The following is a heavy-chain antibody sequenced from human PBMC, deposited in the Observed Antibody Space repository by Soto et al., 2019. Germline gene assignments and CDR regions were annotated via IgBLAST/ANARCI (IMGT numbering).Heavy chain of an antibody. Sequence: GGSLRLSCAASGFTFSSYGMHWVRQAPGKGLEWVAVIWYDGSNKYYADSVKGRFTISRDNSKNTLYLQMNSLRAEDTAVYYCARAGGGDYYYGMDVWGQGXTLTVSS. J-gene: IGHJ6*02. CDR2: IWYDGSNK. CDR3: ARAGGGDYYYGMDV. CDR1: GFTFSSYG. V-gene: IGHV3-33*01.